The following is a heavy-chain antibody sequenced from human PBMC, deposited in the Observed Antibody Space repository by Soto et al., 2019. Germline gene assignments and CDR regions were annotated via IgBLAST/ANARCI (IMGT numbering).Heavy chain of an antibody. CDR2: IYYSGST. CDR1: GGSISSGGYS. CDR3: AAKAVGATDNWFDP. V-gene: IGHV4-30-2*03. J-gene: IGHJ5*02. Sequence: PSETLSLTCAVSGGSISSGGYSWSWIRQPPGKGLEWIGYIYYSGSTYYNPSLKSRVTISVDTSKNQFSLKLSSVTAADTAVYYCAAKAVGATDNWFDPWGQGTLVTVSS. D-gene: IGHD1-26*01.